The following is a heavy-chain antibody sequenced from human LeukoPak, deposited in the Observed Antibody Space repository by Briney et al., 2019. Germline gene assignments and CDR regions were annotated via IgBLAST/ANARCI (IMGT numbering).Heavy chain of an antibody. V-gene: IGHV3-64*02. CDR1: GFTFSTYA. CDR2: ISSNGGST. J-gene: IGHJ4*02. Sequence: GGSLRLSCAASGFTFSTYAMHWVRQAPGKGLEYVSAISSNGGSTYYEDSVEGRFTISRDNSKNTLYLQMGSLRAEDMAVYYCARDGGYCSSISCHFDYWGQGTLVTVSS. D-gene: IGHD2-2*01. CDR3: ARDGGYCSSISCHFDY.